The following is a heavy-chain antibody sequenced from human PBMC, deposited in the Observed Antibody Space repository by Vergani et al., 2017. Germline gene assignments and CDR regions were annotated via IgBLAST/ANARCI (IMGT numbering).Heavy chain of an antibody. CDR3: ATLWGYFDY. V-gene: IGHV3-33*01. CDR2: IWYDGSNK. Sequence: QVQLVESGGGVVQPGRSLRLSCAASVFTFSSYGMHWVRQAPGKGLEWVAGIWYDGSNKYYADSVKGRFTISRDNSKNTLYLQMNSLRAEDTAVYYCATLWGYFDYWGQGTLVTVSS. D-gene: IGHD3-16*01. J-gene: IGHJ4*02. CDR1: VFTFSSYG.